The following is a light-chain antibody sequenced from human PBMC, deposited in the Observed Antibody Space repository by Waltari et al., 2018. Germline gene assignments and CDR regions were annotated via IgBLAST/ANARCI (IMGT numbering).Light chain of an antibody. J-gene: IGKJ2*01. CDR2: GAS. CDR3: QQYSTTPYT. Sequence: DIVLTQSPDSLAVSLGERVTFNCKSSQSLLYSSNNRNYLAWYQQRAGQSPKLLIYGASTREMGVPGRFRGSGSGTDFTLTISSLQAEDVAIYYCQQYSTTPYTFGRGTKLEIK. V-gene: IGKV4-1*01. CDR1: QSLLYSSNNRNY.